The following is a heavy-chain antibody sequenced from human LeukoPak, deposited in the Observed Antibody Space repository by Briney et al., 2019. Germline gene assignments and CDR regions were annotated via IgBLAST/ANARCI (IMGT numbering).Heavy chain of an antibody. CDR2: INPNSGGT. CDR1: GYTFTSYG. V-gene: IGHV1-2*02. D-gene: IGHD7-27*01. J-gene: IGHJ5*02. Sequence: ASVKVSCKASGYTFTSYGISWVRQAPGQGLEWMGWINPNSGGTNYAQKFQGRVTMTRDTSISTAYMELSRLRSDDTAVYYCARGGHWGGWFDPWGQGTLVTVSS. CDR3: ARGGHWGGWFDP.